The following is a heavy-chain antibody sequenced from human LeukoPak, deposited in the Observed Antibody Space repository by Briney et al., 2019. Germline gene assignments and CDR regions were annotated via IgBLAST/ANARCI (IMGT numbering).Heavy chain of an antibody. J-gene: IGHJ4*02. CDR1: GFTFSSYG. V-gene: IGHV3-30*02. CDR2: IRYDGSNK. Sequence: PGGSLRLSCAASGFTFSSYGMHWVRQAPGKGLEWVAFIRYDGSNKYYADSVKGRFTISRDNSKNTLYLQMNSLRAEDTAVYYCAKLGTTSRDSSGYYLPHFDYWGQGTLVTVSS. D-gene: IGHD3-22*01. CDR3: AKLGTTSRDSSGYYLPHFDY.